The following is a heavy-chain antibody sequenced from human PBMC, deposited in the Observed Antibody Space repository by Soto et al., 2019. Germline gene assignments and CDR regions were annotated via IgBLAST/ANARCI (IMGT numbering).Heavy chain of an antibody. CDR2: IGTAGDP. CDR3: ARGKDLWSGSNGMDV. J-gene: IGHJ6*02. CDR1: EFTFSSYG. D-gene: IGHD3-3*01. Sequence: PWGSLALSCVSSEFTFSSYGMPWVCQATGKGLDWVSAIGTAGDPYYPGSVKGRFTISRENAKNSLYLQMNSLRAGDTAVYYCARGKDLWSGSNGMDVWGQGTPVTVSS. V-gene: IGHV3-13*05.